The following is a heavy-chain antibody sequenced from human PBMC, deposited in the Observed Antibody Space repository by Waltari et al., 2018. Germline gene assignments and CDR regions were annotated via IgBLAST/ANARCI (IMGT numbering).Heavy chain of an antibody. D-gene: IGHD3-16*02. CDR2: INHSGST. CDR1: GGSFSVYY. J-gene: IGHJ4*02. Sequence: QVQLQQWGAGLLKPSETLSLTCAVYGGSFSVYYWSWIRQPPVKGLEWIGEINHSGSTNYNPSLKSRVTISVDTSKNQFSLKLSSVTAADTAVYYCARVRSDYVWGSYRYVLDYWGQGTLVTVSS. CDR3: ARVRSDYVWGSYRYVLDY. V-gene: IGHV4-34*01.